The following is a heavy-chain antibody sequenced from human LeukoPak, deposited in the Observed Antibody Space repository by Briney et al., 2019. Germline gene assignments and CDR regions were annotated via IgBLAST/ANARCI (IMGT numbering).Heavy chain of an antibody. CDR3: ARTLDSGSADF. CDR2: IHNSGTT. CDR1: GGSISSDY. Sequence: SETLSLTCTVSGGSISSDYWRWIRQPPGKGLEWIAYIHNSGTTNYNPSLKSRVTMSVDTSKNQFSLKVNSVTTADTAVYYRARTLDSGSADFWGQGTLVTVSS. D-gene: IGHD6-6*01. J-gene: IGHJ4*02. V-gene: IGHV4-59*01.